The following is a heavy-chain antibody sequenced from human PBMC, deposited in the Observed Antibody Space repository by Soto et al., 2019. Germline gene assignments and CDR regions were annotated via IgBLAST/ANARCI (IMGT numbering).Heavy chain of an antibody. Sequence: EVQLVESGGGLIQPGGSLKLSCAASGFTVGNNYMSWVRQAPGKGLEWVSLIYSTGTTKYAASVKGRFTVSRDNAKNTLYLQMNSLRAEDTAVYYCAKDGRGSGSHYNSFGYWGQGTLVTVS. CDR1: GFTVGNNY. D-gene: IGHD3-10*01. J-gene: IGHJ4*02. V-gene: IGHV3-53*01. CDR3: AKDGRGSGSHYNSFGY. CDR2: IYSTGTT.